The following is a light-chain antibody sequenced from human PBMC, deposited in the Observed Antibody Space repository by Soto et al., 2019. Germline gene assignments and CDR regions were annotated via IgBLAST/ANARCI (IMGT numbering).Light chain of an antibody. J-gene: IGLJ1*01. Sequence: QSALTQPASVSGSPGQSITISCTGTSSDVGGYNYVSWYQQHPGKAPKLMTYDVSNRPSGVSNRFSGSKSGNKASLTISGLQAEDEADYYCSSYTSSSTLVFGTGTKVTVL. CDR3: SSYTSSSTLV. CDR2: DVS. CDR1: SSDVGGYNY. V-gene: IGLV2-14*01.